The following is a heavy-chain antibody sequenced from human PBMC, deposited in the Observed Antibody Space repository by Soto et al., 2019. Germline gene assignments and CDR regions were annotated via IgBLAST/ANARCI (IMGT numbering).Heavy chain of an antibody. CDR1: GGSFSGYY. CDR2: INHSGST. V-gene: IGHV4-34*01. CDR3: AREIRPAAMWYFDL. J-gene: IGHJ2*01. D-gene: IGHD2-2*01. Sequence: QVQLQQWGAGLLKPSETLSLTCAVYGGSFSGYYWSWIRQPPGKGLEWIGEINHSGSTNYNPSLKSRVTISVDTSKNQFSLKLSSVTAADTAVYYCAREIRPAAMWYFDLWGRGTLVTVSS.